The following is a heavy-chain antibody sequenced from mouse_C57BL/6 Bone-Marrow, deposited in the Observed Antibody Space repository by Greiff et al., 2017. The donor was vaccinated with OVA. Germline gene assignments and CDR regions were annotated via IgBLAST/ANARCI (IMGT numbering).Heavy chain of an antibody. CDR3: ARGVLDYDPYYAMDY. Sequence: VQLQQSGPGLVQPGASVKITCKASGYTFTDYYMDWVKQSHGKSLEWIGDINPNNGGTISNHKFNGKGTLTVDKSSSTANMGLRSLTSEDTAVYYCARGVLDYDPYYAMDYWGQGTSVTVSA. V-gene: IGHV1-18*01. D-gene: IGHD2-4*01. J-gene: IGHJ4*01. CDR1: GYTFTDYY. CDR2: INPNNGGT.